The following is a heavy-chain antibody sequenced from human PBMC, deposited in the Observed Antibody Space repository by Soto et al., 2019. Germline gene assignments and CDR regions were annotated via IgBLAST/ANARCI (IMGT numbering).Heavy chain of an antibody. V-gene: IGHV4-34*01. Sequence: SETLSLTCAVYGGSFSGYYWSWIRQPPGKGLEWIGEINHSGSTNYNPSLKSRVTTSVDTSKNQFSLKLSSVTAADTAVYYCARGEVTGTPLWYWGQGTLVTVSS. CDR2: INHSGST. CDR3: ARGEVTGTPLWY. D-gene: IGHD1-20*01. J-gene: IGHJ4*02. CDR1: GGSFSGYY.